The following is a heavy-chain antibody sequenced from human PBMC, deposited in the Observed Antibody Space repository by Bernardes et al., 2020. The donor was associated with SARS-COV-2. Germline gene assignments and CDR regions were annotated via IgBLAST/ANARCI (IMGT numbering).Heavy chain of an antibody. CDR2: ISCSGGTP. V-gene: IGHV3-23*01. D-gene: IGHD6-19*01. CDR1: GFTFSSYA. CDR3: AKAQTSVAGPNRFDY. Sequence: GGSLRLSCAASGFTFSSYAMAWVRQAPGKGLEWVSAISCSGGTPYYAASVKGRFTISRDNSKNTLYLQMNSLTAEDTAVYYCAKAQTSVAGPNRFDYWGQGTLVTVSS. J-gene: IGHJ4*02.